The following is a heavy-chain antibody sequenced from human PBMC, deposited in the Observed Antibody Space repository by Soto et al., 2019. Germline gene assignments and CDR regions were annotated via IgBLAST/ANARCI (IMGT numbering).Heavy chain of an antibody. CDR3: ARDGDYYDSSGDRLAPRYYYYYYGMDV. CDR1: GGSISSYS. V-gene: IGHV4-4*07. D-gene: IGHD3-22*01. Sequence: PSETLSLTCTVSGGSISSYSWSWIRQPAGKGLEWIGRIYTSGSTNYNPSLKSRVTMSVDTSKNQFSLKLSSVTAADTAVYYCARDGDYYDSSGDRLAPRYYYYYYGMDVWGQGTTVTVSS. J-gene: IGHJ6*02. CDR2: IYTSGST.